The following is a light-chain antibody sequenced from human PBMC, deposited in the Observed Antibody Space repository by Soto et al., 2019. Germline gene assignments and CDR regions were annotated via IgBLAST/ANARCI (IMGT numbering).Light chain of an antibody. Sequence: QSALTQPPSASGSPGQSVTISCTGTSSDVGGYNYVSWYQQHPGKATKLMIYEVSKRPSGVPDRFSGSKSGNTASLTVSGLQAEEEADYYCSSYAGSNNLVFGGGTKLTVL. CDR3: SSYAGSNNLV. CDR1: SSDVGGYNY. V-gene: IGLV2-8*01. CDR2: EVS. J-gene: IGLJ2*01.